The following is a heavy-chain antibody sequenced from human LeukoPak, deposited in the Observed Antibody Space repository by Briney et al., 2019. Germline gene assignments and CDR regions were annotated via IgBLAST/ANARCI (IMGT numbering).Heavy chain of an antibody. CDR3: AKDPQYYYDSSGYFNY. D-gene: IGHD3-22*01. Sequence: GGSLRLSCAASGFTFSSYGMHWVRQAPGKGLEWVAFIRYDGSNKYYADSVKGRFTISRDNSKNTLCLQMNSLRAEDTAVYYCAKDPQYYYDSSGYFNYWGQGTLVTVSS. CDR1: GFTFSSYG. V-gene: IGHV3-30*02. J-gene: IGHJ4*02. CDR2: IRYDGSNK.